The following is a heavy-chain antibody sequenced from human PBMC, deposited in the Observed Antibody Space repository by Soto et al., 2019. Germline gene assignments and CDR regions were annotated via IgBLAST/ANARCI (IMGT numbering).Heavy chain of an antibody. CDR1: GFTFSSYE. J-gene: IGHJ6*02. Sequence: PGGSLRLSCAASGFTFSSYEMNWVRQAPGKGLEWVSYISSSGSTIYYADSVKGRFTISRDNAKNSLYPQMNSLRAEDTAVYYCARDRLYSNYYRHGMDVWGQGTTVTVSS. D-gene: IGHD4-4*01. V-gene: IGHV3-48*03. CDR2: ISSSGSTI. CDR3: ARDRLYSNYYRHGMDV.